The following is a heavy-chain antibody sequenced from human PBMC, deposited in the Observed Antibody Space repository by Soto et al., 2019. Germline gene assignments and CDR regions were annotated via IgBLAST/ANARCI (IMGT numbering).Heavy chain of an antibody. CDR2: ISSDGRST. J-gene: IGHJ4*02. D-gene: IGHD2-8*01. CDR3: GRVGNGEGYY. Sequence: EVQLVESGGDLVQPGGSLRLSCAASGFTFSNYPMYWVRQTPGKGLVWVSRISSDGRSTIYADSVKGRFTISRDNARNTLYLQMNTLRAEDMAVYYCGRVGNGEGYYWGQGILVTVSS. V-gene: IGHV3-74*01. CDR1: GFTFSNYP.